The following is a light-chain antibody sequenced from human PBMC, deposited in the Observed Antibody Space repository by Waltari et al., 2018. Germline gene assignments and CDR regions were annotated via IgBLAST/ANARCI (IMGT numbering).Light chain of an antibody. CDR2: DAS. CDR1: QSVSSY. CDR3: QQRSNWLPYT. Sequence: EIVLTQSPATLSLSPGERPTLSCRASQSVSSYLAWYQQKPGQAPRLLIYDASNRATGIPARFSGSGSGTDFTLTISSLEPEDFAVYYCQQRSNWLPYTFGQGTKLEIK. V-gene: IGKV3-11*01. J-gene: IGKJ2*01.